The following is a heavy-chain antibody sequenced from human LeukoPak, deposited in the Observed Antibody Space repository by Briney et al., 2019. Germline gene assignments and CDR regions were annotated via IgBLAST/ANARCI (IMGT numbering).Heavy chain of an antibody. CDR2: MYNGGST. D-gene: IGHD1-14*01. Sequence: PSETLSPTCTVSGASISGSISGGTSYWNWIRQPAGKGLEWIGRMYNGGSTINYSPSLKSRVTISVDTSKNQFSLNVTSVTAADTAVYYCARSTNRLDSWGQGTLVTVSS. CDR3: ARSTNRLDS. V-gene: IGHV4-61*02. CDR1: GASISGSISGGTSY. J-gene: IGHJ4*02.